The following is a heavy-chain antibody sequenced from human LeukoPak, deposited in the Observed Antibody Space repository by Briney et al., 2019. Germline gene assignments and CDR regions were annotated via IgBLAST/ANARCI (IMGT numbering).Heavy chain of an antibody. V-gene: IGHV4-31*03. J-gene: IGHJ4*02. Sequence: SETLSLTCTVSGGSISSGGYYWRWIRQHPGKGLEWIGYIYYSGSTYYNPPLKSRVTISVDTSKNQFSLKLSSVTAADTAVYYCARARTIFGVVMFDYWGQGTLVTVSS. CDR2: IYYSGST. CDR1: GGSISSGGYY. CDR3: ARARTIFGVVMFDY. D-gene: IGHD3-3*01.